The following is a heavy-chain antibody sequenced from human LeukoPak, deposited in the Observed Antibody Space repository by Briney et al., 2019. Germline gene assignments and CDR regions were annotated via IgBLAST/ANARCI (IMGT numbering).Heavy chain of an antibody. CDR3: ARLIGDRTIYDY. CDR2: INQGGSET. D-gene: IGHD6-6*01. CDR1: GFTFRTYW. V-gene: IGHV3-7*01. J-gene: IGHJ4*02. Sequence: PGGSLRLSCAASGFTFRTYWMSWVRQASGKGLEWVASINQGGSETYYVESVKGRFTISRDNAMNSFFLQMNSLRAEDTAVYYCARLIGDRTIYDYWGQGTLVTVSS.